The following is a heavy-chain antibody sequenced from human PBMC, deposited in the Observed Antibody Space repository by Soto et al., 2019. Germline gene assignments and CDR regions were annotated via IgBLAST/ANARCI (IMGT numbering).Heavy chain of an antibody. CDR3: ARQIGLGHWYFDL. D-gene: IGHD3-10*01. CDR2: VFYSGNT. J-gene: IGHJ2*01. Sequence: QLQLQESGPGLVKPSETLSLTCSVSGGSISSDDFWWGWIRQPPGKGLEWIGSVFYSGNTYVNPSLKSRVVLSVDTSKNQFSLRLSPVTAADTAVYYCARQIGLGHWYFDLWGRGTLVTVFS. V-gene: IGHV4-39*01. CDR1: GGSISSDDFW.